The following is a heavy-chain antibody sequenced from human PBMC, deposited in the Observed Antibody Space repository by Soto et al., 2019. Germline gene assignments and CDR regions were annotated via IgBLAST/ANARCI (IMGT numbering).Heavy chain of an antibody. CDR2: IYYSGST. D-gene: IGHD4-17*01. V-gene: IGHV4-39*01. Sequence: QLQLQESGPGLVKPSETLSLTCTVSGGSISSSSYYWGWIRQPPGKGLEWIGSIYYSGSTYYNPYLKSRVTISVDTSKNQFSLKLSSVTAADTAVYYCARHRDGLADYGDYIVSPWFDPWGQGTLVTVSS. J-gene: IGHJ5*02. CDR1: GGSISSSSYY. CDR3: ARHRDGLADYGDYIVSPWFDP.